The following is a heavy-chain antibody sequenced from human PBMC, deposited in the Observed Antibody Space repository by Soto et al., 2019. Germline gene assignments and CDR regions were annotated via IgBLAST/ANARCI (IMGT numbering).Heavy chain of an antibody. Sequence: GGSLRLSCAASGFTFSSYWMHWVRQAPGKGLVWFSRINSDGSSTFYAGSVKGRFTISRDNSKNTLYLQMNRLRAEDTAVYYCARRSSGWYFDYWGQGTLVTVSS. D-gene: IGHD6-19*01. CDR1: GFTFSSYW. V-gene: IGHV3-74*01. J-gene: IGHJ4*02. CDR2: INSDGSST. CDR3: ARRSSGWYFDY.